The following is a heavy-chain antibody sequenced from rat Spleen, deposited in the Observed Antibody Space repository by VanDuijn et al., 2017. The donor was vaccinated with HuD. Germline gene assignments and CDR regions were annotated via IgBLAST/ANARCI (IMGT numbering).Heavy chain of an antibody. V-gene: IGHV2-4*01. Sequence: QVQLKESGPGLVQPSQTLSLTCTVTGFSLSNYGVIWVRQPPGKGLEWMGAIWSGGSTDYNSALKSRLSISRDTSKSQVFLKMNSLQTEDTAIYYCTRDRPGAYYVMDAWGQGASVTVSS. CDR1: GFSLSNYG. D-gene: IGHD1-4*01. CDR3: TRDRPGAYYVMDA. CDR2: IWSGGST. J-gene: IGHJ4*01.